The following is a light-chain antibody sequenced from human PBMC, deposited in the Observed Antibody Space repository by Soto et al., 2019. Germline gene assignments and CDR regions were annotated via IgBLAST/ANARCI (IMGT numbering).Light chain of an antibody. CDR3: SSYTSSSLHV. CDR2: DVS. CDR1: SSDVGCYNY. J-gene: IGLJ1*01. V-gene: IGLV2-14*03. Sequence: QSALTQPASVSGSPGQSITISCTGTSSDVGCYNYVSWYQQHPGKAPKLMIYDVSNRPSGVSNRFSGSKSGNTASLTISWLQAEDEADYYCSSYTSSSLHVFGTGTKVTVL.